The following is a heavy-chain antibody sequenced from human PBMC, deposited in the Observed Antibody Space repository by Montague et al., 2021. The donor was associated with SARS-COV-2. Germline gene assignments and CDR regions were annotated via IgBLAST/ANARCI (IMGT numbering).Heavy chain of an antibody. Sequence: SETLSLTCTVSGGSVKTNLYYWGWIRQPPGKGLEWIGNIYYTGTTYYNPSLKSRVTMSVDTSKNQFSLKLTSVTAADTAVYYCANADRCSSGSCYSPFDSWGQGPLVTVSS. CDR2: IYYTGTT. CDR3: ANADRCSSGSCYSPFDS. CDR1: GGSVKTNLYY. D-gene: IGHD2-15*01. V-gene: IGHV4-39*01. J-gene: IGHJ4*02.